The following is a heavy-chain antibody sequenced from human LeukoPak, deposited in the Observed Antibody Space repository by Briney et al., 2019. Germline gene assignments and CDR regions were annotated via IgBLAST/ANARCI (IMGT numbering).Heavy chain of an antibody. V-gene: IGHV3-21*01. CDR1: GFILRSYT. Sequence: PGGSLRLSCAASGFILRSYTMTWVRQAPGKGLEWVSSISTNSDYIFYADSVKGRFSISRDNAKNSLYLQMNSLRAEDTAVYYCTRDGRGGTIGPRFDYWGQGTLVTVSS. J-gene: IGHJ4*02. CDR3: TRDGRGGTIGPRFDY. CDR2: ISTNSDYI. D-gene: IGHD3-16*01.